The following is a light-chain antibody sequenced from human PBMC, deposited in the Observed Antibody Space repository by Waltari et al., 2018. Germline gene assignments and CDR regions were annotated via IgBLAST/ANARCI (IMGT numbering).Light chain of an antibody. J-gene: IGKJ2*01. CDR3: MQGIHLPPST. V-gene: IGKV2-29*02. CDR2: EVS. Sequence: DIVMTQTPLSLSVTPGQPASISCKSSQSLLHSDGKTYLYWYLQKPGQSPQLLIYEVSSRFSGLQDRFIGSGSGTDFPLKISRLEPEDVGFYYCMQGIHLPPSTFGQGTKLEIK. CDR1: QSLLHSDGKTY.